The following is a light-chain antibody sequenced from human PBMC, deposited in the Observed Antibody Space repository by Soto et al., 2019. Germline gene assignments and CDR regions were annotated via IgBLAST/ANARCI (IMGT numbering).Light chain of an antibody. CDR2: SAF. CDR1: QGISSY. CDR3: HQYYSYPHT. V-gene: IGKV1-8*01. J-gene: IGKJ1*01. Sequence: AIRMTQSPSSFSASTGDRVTITCRASQGISSYLAWYQQKPGNAPKLLIYSAFTLQSGVPSRFSGSGSGTEFTLTISCLQSEDFATYYCHQYYSYPHTLGPGTKLEIK.